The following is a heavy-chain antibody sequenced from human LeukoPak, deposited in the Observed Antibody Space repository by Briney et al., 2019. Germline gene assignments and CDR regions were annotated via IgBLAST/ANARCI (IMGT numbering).Heavy chain of an antibody. CDR1: DYSISSGYGYY. V-gene: IGHV4-38-2*02. Sequence: SETLSLTCTVSDYSISSGYGYYWGWIRQPPGKGLEWIGNIYHSGITYYNHFNSSLKSRVTISIDTSKNQFSLRLTSVTTADTAVYFCATLVSTRYYFDYWGQGTLVTVSS. CDR3: ATLVSTRYYFDY. CDR2: IYHSGIT. J-gene: IGHJ4*02. D-gene: IGHD5/OR15-5a*01.